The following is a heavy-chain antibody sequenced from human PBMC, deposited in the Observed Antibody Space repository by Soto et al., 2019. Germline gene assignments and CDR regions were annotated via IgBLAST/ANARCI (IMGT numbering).Heavy chain of an antibody. Sequence: ASVKVSCKAPRDTFTRYYINWVRQAPGQGLEWMGVINPHGGSTAYAQKFKGRVTLTRDTSASTVYMEVSRLTSEDTAMYYCARSSGANFGIIIEGTNWFAPWGQATLVTVFS. CDR1: RDTFTRYY. D-gene: IGHD1-26*01. CDR3: ARSSGANFGIIIEGTNWFAP. CDR2: INPHGGST. J-gene: IGHJ5*02. V-gene: IGHV1-46*01.